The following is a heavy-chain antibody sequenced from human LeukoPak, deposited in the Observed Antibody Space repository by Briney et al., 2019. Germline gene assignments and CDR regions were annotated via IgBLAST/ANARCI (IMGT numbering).Heavy chain of an antibody. D-gene: IGHD3-22*01. Sequence: GGSLRLSCAASGFTFGSYWMSWVRQAPGKGLEWVANIKQDGSEKYYVDSVKGRFTISRDNAKNSLYLQMNSLRAEDTAVYYCAREYYYDSSGYYYGSGLDYWGQGTLVTVSS. J-gene: IGHJ4*02. V-gene: IGHV3-7*01. CDR3: AREYYYDSSGYYYGSGLDY. CDR2: IKQDGSEK. CDR1: GFTFGSYW.